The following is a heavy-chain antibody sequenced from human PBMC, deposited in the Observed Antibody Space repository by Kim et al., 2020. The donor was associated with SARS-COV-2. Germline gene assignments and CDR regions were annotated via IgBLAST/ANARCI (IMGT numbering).Heavy chain of an antibody. CDR2: ISGSGGST. J-gene: IGHJ4*02. Sequence: GGSLRLSCAASGFTFSSYAMSWVRQAPGKGLEWVSAISGSGGSTYYADSVKGRFTISRDNSKNTLYLQMNSLRAEDTAVYYCAKDPQVYSSSWYPLDYWGQGTLVTVSS. V-gene: IGHV3-23*01. CDR1: GFTFSSYA. D-gene: IGHD6-13*01. CDR3: AKDPQVYSSSWYPLDY.